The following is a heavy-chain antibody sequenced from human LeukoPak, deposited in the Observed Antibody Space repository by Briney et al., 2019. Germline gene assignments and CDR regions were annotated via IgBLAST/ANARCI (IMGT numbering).Heavy chain of an antibody. D-gene: IGHD3-22*01. CDR1: GYTLTELS. CDR3: ATGYDSSGPIVY. V-gene: IGHV1-24*01. CDR2: FDPEDGET. J-gene: IGHJ4*02. Sequence: ASVKVSCKVSGYTLTELSMHWVRQAPGKGLEWMGGFDPEDGETIYAQKFQGRVTMTEDTSTDTAYMELSSLRSEDTAVYYCATGYDSSGPIVYWGQGTLVTVSA.